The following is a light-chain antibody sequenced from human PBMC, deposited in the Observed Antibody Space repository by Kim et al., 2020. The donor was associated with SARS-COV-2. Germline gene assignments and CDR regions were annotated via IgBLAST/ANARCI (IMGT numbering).Light chain of an antibody. V-gene: IGKV1-13*02. CDR3: QQFNSYPIT. CDR1: QGISSA. J-gene: IGKJ5*01. CDR2: DAS. Sequence: ASVGDRVTITCRASQGISSALAWYQQKPGKAPKLLIYDASSLESGVPSRFSGSGSGTEFTLTISSLQPEDFAPYYCQQFNSYPITFGQGTRLEIK.